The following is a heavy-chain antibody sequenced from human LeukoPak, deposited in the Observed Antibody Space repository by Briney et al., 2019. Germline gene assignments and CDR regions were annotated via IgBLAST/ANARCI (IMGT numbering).Heavy chain of an antibody. Sequence: ASVKVSCKASGYSFTSNYIHWVRQAPGQGLEWMGMIYPRDDSTSYAQRFQDRVTVTRDTSTSTVHMELSGLRSEDTAVYYCARDQEGFDYWGQGTLVTVSS. V-gene: IGHV1-46*01. CDR2: IYPRDDST. CDR1: GYSFTSNY. CDR3: ARDQEGFDY. J-gene: IGHJ4*02.